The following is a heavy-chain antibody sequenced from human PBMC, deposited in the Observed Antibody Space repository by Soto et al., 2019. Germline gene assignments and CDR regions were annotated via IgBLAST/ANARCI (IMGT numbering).Heavy chain of an antibody. Sequence: SETLSLTCTVSGGSISSSSYYWGWIRQPPGKGLEWIGSIYYSGSTYYNPSLKSRVTISVDTSKNQFPLKLSSVTAADTAVYYCARWGDLIYDSRPGMDVWGQGTTVTVS. CDR2: IYYSGST. D-gene: IGHD3-22*01. J-gene: IGHJ6*02. V-gene: IGHV4-39*01. CDR3: ARWGDLIYDSRPGMDV. CDR1: GGSISSSSYY.